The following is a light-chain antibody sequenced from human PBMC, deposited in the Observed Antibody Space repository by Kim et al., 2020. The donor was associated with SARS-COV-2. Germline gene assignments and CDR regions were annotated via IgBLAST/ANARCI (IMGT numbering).Light chain of an antibody. CDR2: GAS. Sequence: PGERATLSCRASQSVSSNYLAWYRKKPGQTPRLLIYGASYRITGIPDRFIGSGSGTDFTLTIIRLEPEDFAVYFCQQYATSPLTFGRGTKVDIK. CDR1: QSVSSNY. J-gene: IGKJ4*01. V-gene: IGKV3-20*01. CDR3: QQYATSPLT.